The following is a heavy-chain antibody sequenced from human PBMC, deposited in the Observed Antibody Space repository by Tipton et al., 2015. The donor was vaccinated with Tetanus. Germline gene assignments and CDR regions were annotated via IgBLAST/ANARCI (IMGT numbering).Heavy chain of an antibody. Sequence: GLVRPSETLSLTCAVYGGSFSGYYRSWIRQPPGKGLEWIGEINHSGSTNYDPSLKSRVTISVDTSKNQFSLKLSSVTAADTAVYYCARELLSTGMDVWGQGTTVTVSS. CDR3: ARELLSTGMDV. CDR2: INHSGST. D-gene: IGHD2/OR15-2a*01. CDR1: GGSFSGYY. J-gene: IGHJ6*02. V-gene: IGHV4-34*01.